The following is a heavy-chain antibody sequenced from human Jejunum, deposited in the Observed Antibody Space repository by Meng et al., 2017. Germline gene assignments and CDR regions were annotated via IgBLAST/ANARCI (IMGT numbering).Heavy chain of an antibody. CDR2: MNPNSGNT. CDR1: GGTFSNYA. CDR3: ARSIRYSSGKETFDN. D-gene: IGHD6-19*01. J-gene: IGHJ4*02. Sequence: VQLVQAGAGVKKPGSSVKGSCRASGGTFSNYAINWVRQAPGQGLEWMGWMNPNSGNTGYAQQFQGRVTMTRNISISTAYMELSSLRSEDTAVYYCARSIRYSSGKETFDNWGQGTLVTVSS. V-gene: IGHV1-8*02.